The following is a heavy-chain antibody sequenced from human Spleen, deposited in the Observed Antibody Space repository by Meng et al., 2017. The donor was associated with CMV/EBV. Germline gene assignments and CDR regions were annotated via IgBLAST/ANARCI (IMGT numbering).Heavy chain of an antibody. J-gene: IGHJ3*02. CDR1: GSTFSDYA. CDR2: ISSTGNTI. D-gene: IGHD1-1*01. V-gene: IGHV3-11*01. CDR3: ARMIWNTDVFDM. Sequence: CAASGSTFSDYAMTWVRQAPGKGLQWVSYISSTGNTIYDADSVKGRFTISRDNAKKSLYLQMDSLRVEDTAVYYCARMIWNTDVFDMWGQGTMVTVSS.